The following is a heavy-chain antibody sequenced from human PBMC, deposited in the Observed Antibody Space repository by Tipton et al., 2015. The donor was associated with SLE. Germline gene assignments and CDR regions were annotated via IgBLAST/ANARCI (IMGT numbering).Heavy chain of an antibody. CDR1: GGSITHTSYY. CDR2: IYYNGDT. V-gene: IGHV4-39*07. CDR3: ARGAAAGYYYYYYMDV. Sequence: LRLSCTVSGGSITHTSYYWGWIRQPPGKGLEWIGSIYYNGDTYHNPSLKSRVTISVDTSKNQFSLKLSSVTAADTAVYYCARGAAAGYYYYYYMDVWGKGTTVTVSS. J-gene: IGHJ6*03. D-gene: IGHD6-13*01.